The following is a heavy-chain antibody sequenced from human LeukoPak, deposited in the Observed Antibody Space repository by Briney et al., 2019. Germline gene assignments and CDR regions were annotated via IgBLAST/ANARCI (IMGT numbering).Heavy chain of an antibody. CDR1: GYTFTSYG. CDR2: MNPNSGNT. CDR3: WASMGHYYYYYMDV. Sequence: ASVKVSCKASGYTFTSYGISWVRQAPGQGLEWMGWMNPNSGNTGYAQKFQGRVTMTRNTSISTAYMELSSLRSEDTAVYYCWASMGHYYYYYMDVWGKGTTVTVSS. J-gene: IGHJ6*03. D-gene: IGHD2/OR15-2a*01. V-gene: IGHV1-8*02.